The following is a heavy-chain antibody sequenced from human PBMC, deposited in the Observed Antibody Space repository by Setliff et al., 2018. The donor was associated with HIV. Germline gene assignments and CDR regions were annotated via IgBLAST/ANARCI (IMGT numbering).Heavy chain of an antibody. CDR1: GYTFTAYY. CDR2: INPNSGGT. CDR3: ARAADYDFWSGYSSGWFDP. J-gene: IGHJ5*02. Sequence: ASVKVSCKAFGYTFTAYYIHWVRQAPGQGLEWMGRINPNSGGTNYAQKFQGRVTMTRDTSISTAYMELSRLRSDDTAVYYCARAADYDFWSGYSSGWFDPWGQGTLVTVSS. V-gene: IGHV1-2*06. D-gene: IGHD3-3*01.